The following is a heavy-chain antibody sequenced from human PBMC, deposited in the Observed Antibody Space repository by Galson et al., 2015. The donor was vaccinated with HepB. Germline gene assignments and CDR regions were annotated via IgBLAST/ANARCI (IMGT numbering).Heavy chain of an antibody. CDR3: ARVGPGRDGYNYGALDI. CDR1: GDSVSSNRAA. CDR2: TLYRSKWSF. D-gene: IGHD5-24*01. J-gene: IGHJ3*02. V-gene: IGHV6-1*01. Sequence: CAISGDSVSSNRAAWNWIRQSPSRGLEWLGRTLYRSKWSFDYAPSVASRIIINPDTSKNQVSLQLNSVTPEDTAVYYYARVGPGRDGYNYGALDIWAQGTMVTVSS.